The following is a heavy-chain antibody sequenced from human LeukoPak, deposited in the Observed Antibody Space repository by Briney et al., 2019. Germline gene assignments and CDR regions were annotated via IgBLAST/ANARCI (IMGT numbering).Heavy chain of an antibody. V-gene: IGHV3-23*01. CDR1: GFTFSSYS. Sequence: GGSLRLSCAASGFTFSSYSMSWVRQAPGKGLEWVSAISGSGGSTYYADSVKGRFTISRDNSKNTLYLQMNSLRAEDTAVYYCAKDYDFWSGYPDYWGQGTLVTVSS. CDR3: AKDYDFWSGYPDY. D-gene: IGHD3-3*01. CDR2: ISGSGGST. J-gene: IGHJ4*02.